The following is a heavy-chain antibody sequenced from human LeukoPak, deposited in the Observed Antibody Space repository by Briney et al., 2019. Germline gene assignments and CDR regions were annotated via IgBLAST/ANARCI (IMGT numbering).Heavy chain of an antibody. Sequence: GGSLRLSCAASGFTVSRNYMSWVRQAPGKGLEWVSVIYRGDSTYYTDSVKGRFSISRDNPKNTLYLQMNSLRAEDTAVYYCARHLSGDDIWGQGTMVTVSS. CDR3: ARHLSGDDI. V-gene: IGHV3-53*01. CDR2: IYRGDST. CDR1: GFTVSRNY. D-gene: IGHD4-17*01. J-gene: IGHJ3*02.